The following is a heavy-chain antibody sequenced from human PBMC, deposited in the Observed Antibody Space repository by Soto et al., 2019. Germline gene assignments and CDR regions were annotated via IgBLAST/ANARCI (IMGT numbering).Heavy chain of an antibody. CDR3: ARQRTSVVTQAYFDV. CDR2: IYYSGST. J-gene: IGHJ4*02. D-gene: IGHD2-21*02. CDR1: GYSISSGYY. V-gene: IGHV4-38-2*01. Sequence: PSETLSLTCAVSGYSISSGYYWGWIRQPPGKGLEWIGSIYYSGSTYNNPSLRSRVSMSIDTSKDQFSLKLKSVTAADTALYFCARQRTSVVTQAYFDVWGPGSLVTVSS.